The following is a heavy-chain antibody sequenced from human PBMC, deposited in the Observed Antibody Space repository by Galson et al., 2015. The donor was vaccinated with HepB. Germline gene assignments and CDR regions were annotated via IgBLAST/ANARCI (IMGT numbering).Heavy chain of an antibody. CDR3: ARPKASGYSYGPKGYYYYYGMDV. Sequence: SVKVSCKASGYTFTGYYMHWVRQAPGQGLEWMGWINPNSGGTNYAQKFQGRVTMTRDTSISTAYMELSRLRSDDTAVYYCARPKASGYSYGPKGYYYYYGMDVWGQGTTVTAS. J-gene: IGHJ6*02. CDR1: GYTFTGYY. V-gene: IGHV1-2*02. D-gene: IGHD5-18*01. CDR2: INPNSGGT.